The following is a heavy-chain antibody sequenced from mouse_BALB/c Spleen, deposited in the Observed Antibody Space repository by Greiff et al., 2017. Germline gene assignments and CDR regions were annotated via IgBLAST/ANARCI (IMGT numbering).Heavy chain of an antibody. V-gene: IGHV5-6-5*01. CDR3: ARGYLAY. CDR1: GFTFSSYA. J-gene: IGHJ3*01. Sequence: EVMLVESGGGLVKPGGSLKLSCAASGFTFSSYAMSWVRQTPEKRLEWVASISSGGSTYYPDSVKGRFTISRDNARNILYLQMSSLRSEDTAMYYCARGYLAYWGQGTLVTVSA. CDR2: ISSGGST.